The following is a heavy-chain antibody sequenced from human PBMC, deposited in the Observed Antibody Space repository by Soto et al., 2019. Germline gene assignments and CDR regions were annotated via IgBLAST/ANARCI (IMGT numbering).Heavy chain of an antibody. J-gene: IGHJ3*01. CDR3: ARLLSSGSSYAFD. D-gene: IGHD6-19*01. V-gene: IGHV4-39*01. CDR2: VSYSGTT. Sequence: SETLSLTCTVSGGFISPSSYYWGWIRQPPGMGLEWIGTVSYSGTTYYKPSLTSRVTISLDTSKSQFSLKLSSVTAADTAVYYCARLLSSGSSYAFD. CDR1: GGFISPSSYY.